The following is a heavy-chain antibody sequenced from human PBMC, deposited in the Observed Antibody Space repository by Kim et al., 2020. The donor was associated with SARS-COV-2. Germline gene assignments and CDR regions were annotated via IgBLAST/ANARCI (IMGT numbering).Heavy chain of an antibody. D-gene: IGHD3-9*01. CDR2: IKQDGSEK. J-gene: IGHJ6*02. CDR3: ARRVRYYDNLTSFSTYVMDV. V-gene: IGHV3-7*01. CDR1: GFTFSSYG. Sequence: GGSLRLSCAASGFTFSSYGMSWVRQAPGKGLEWVAIIKQDGSEKYYVDSVKGRFTISRDNAKNSLYLQMNSLRAEDTAVYYCARRVRYYDNLTSFSTYVMDVWGQGTTVTVSS.